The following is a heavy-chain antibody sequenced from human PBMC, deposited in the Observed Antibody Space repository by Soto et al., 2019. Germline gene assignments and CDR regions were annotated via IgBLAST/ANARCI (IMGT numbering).Heavy chain of an antibody. Sequence: QVQLVQSGAEVKKPGSSVKVSCKASGGTFSSYAISWVRQAPGQGLEWMGGSIPIFGTANYAQKFQGRVTITADESTSTAYMELGSLRSEDTAVYYCARRREVGATGGYYGMDVWGQGTTVTVSS. CDR2: SIPIFGTA. CDR1: GGTFSSYA. J-gene: IGHJ6*02. V-gene: IGHV1-69*01. D-gene: IGHD1-26*01. CDR3: ARRREVGATGGYYGMDV.